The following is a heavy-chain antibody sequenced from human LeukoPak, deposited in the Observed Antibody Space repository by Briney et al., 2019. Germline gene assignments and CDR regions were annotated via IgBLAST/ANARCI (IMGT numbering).Heavy chain of an antibody. J-gene: IGHJ4*02. CDR1: GFTFSSYS. D-gene: IGHD3-16*02. Sequence: PGGSLRLSCAASGFTFSSYSMNWVRQAPGKGLEWVANIKQDGSEKYYVDSVKGQFTISRDNAKNSLYLQMNSLRAEDTAVYYCARDGVITFGGVIVLDYWGQGTLVIVSS. CDR3: ARDGVITFGGVIVLDY. CDR2: IKQDGSEK. V-gene: IGHV3-7*01.